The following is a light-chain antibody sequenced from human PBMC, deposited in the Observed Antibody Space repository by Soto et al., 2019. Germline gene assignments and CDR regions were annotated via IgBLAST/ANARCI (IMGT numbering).Light chain of an antibody. CDR3: AAWDDNLNGPV. CDR1: SSNIGSNT. Sequence: QSVLTQPPSASGTPGQRVTISCSGSSSNIGSNTVNWYQQLPGSAPKLLLYTINKRPSGVPDRFSGSKSGTSASLAISGLQSEDEADYHCAAWDDNLNGPVFGGGTKLTVL. J-gene: IGLJ2*01. CDR2: TIN. V-gene: IGLV1-44*01.